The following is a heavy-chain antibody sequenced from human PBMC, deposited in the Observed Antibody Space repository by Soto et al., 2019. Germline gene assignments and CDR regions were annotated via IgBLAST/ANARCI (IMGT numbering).Heavy chain of an antibody. D-gene: IGHD6-13*01. Sequence: ASVKVSCKASGYTFTGYYMHWVRQAPGQGLEWMGWINPNSGGTNYAQKFQGRVTMTRDTSISTAYMELSRLRSDDPAVYYCARDGDSSWYWFDPWGQGTLVTVSS. CDR2: INPNSGGT. CDR3: ARDGDSSWYWFDP. CDR1: GYTFTGYY. V-gene: IGHV1-2*02. J-gene: IGHJ5*02.